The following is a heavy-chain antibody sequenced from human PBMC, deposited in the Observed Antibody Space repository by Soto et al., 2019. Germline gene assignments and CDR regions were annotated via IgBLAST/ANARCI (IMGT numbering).Heavy chain of an antibody. CDR2: ITSSGASI. J-gene: IGHJ6*03. V-gene: IGHV3-21*01. D-gene: IGHD2-15*01. Sequence: EVQLAESGGGLVKPGGSLRLSCAASGFTFSSYSLNWVRQAPGKGLEWVSSITSSGASIYYADSVKGRFTISRDNAKNSLYLQMNSLRAEDTAVYYCARDGSEGSGEIGYYYYMDVWGKGTTATVSS. CDR1: GFTFSSYS. CDR3: ARDGSEGSGEIGYYYYMDV.